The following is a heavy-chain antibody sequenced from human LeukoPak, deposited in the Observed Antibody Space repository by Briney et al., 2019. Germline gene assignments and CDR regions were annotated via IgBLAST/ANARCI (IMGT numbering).Heavy chain of an antibody. Sequence: GRSLRLSCAASGFTFSSYAMHWVRQAPGKGLEYVSAISSNGGSTYYANSVKGRFTISRDNSKNTLYLQMGSLRAEDMAVYYCARGSYQYYFDYWGQGTLVTVSS. CDR3: ARGSYQYYFDY. CDR2: ISSNGGST. D-gene: IGHD1-26*01. J-gene: IGHJ4*02. V-gene: IGHV3-64*01. CDR1: GFTFSSYA.